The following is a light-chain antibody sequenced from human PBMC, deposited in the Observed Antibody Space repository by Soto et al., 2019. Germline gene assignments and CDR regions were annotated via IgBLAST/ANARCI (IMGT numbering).Light chain of an antibody. CDR2: YND. V-gene: IGLV1-40*01. CDR1: SSNLGSGFD. CDR3: QSYDSSLSGHVV. Sequence: QSVLTQPPSVSGAPGQRVTISCTGSSSNLGSGFDVQRYQQLPGTAPKLLIYYNDNRPSGVSDRFSGSKSGTSASLAITGLQADDEADYYCQSYDSSLSGHVVFGGGTKLTVL. J-gene: IGLJ2*01.